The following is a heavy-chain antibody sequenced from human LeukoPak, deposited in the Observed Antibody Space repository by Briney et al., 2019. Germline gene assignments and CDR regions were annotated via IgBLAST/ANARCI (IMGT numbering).Heavy chain of an antibody. Sequence: ASVKISCMASGYTLTGYYMHWVRQAPRQGLEWMGWINPNSGGTNYAQKFQGRVTMTRDTSISTAYMELSRLRSDDTAVYYCARGGSYLSAFDIWGQGTMVTVSS. CDR1: GYTLTGYY. D-gene: IGHD1-26*01. J-gene: IGHJ3*02. V-gene: IGHV1-2*02. CDR3: ARGGSYLSAFDI. CDR2: INPNSGGT.